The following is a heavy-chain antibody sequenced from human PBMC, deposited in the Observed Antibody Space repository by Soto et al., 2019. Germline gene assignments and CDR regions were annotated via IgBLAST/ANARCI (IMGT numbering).Heavy chain of an antibody. Sequence: SVKVSCKASGGTFSSYAISWVRQAPGQGLEWMGGIIPIFGTANYAQKFQGRVTITADESTSTAYMELSSLRSEDTAVYYCARDPERSNWFDPWGQGTLVTVAS. CDR1: GGTFSSYA. D-gene: IGHD1-1*01. J-gene: IGHJ5*02. V-gene: IGHV1-69*13. CDR3: ARDPERSNWFDP. CDR2: IIPIFGTA.